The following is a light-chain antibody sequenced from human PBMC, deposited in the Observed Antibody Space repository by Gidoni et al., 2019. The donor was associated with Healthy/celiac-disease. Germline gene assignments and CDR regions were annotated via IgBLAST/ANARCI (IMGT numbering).Light chain of an antibody. J-gene: IGLJ2*01. Sequence: SYDLTQPPSVSVSPGQTASITCSGDKLGDKYACWYQQKPGQSPVLVIYQDSKRPSGIPERFSGSNSGNTATLTISGTQAMDEADYYCQAWDSSTYVVLGGGTKLTVL. V-gene: IGLV3-1*01. CDR1: KLGDKY. CDR3: QAWDSSTYVV. CDR2: QDS.